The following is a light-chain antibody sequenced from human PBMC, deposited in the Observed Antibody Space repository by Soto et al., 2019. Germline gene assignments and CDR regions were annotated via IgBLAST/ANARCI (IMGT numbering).Light chain of an antibody. CDR1: NSDVGIYDF. V-gene: IGLV2-14*01. CDR3: SSYTSSSTPYV. CDR2: EVR. J-gene: IGLJ1*01. Sequence: QSALTQPASVSGTPGQSITISCTGSNSDVGIYDFVSWYQHHPGRAPKLIVSEVRHRPSGVSNRFSGSKSGNTASLTTSGLQSEDEADYYCSSYTSSSTPYVFGPGTKVTVL.